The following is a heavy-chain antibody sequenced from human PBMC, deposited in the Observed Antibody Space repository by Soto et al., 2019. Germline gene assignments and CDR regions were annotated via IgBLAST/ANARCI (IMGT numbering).Heavy chain of an antibody. CDR1: GSTFTSYD. V-gene: IGHV1-8*01. J-gene: IGHJ4*02. Sequence: ASVKVSCKASGSTFTSYDIYWVRQATGQGLEWMGWMNPNTGNSVYAQKFQGRVTMTSDTSISTAHMELSSLRSEDTAVYYCARRAETNGWNGFGADKYYFDFWGQGTLVTVSS. CDR2: MNPNTGNS. D-gene: IGHD1-1*01. CDR3: ARRAETNGWNGFGADKYYFDF.